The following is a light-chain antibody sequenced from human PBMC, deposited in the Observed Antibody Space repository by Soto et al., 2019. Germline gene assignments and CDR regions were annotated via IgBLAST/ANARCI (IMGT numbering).Light chain of an antibody. J-gene: IGKJ1*01. CDR2: GAS. CDR3: QVYGSSSKT. Sequence: EIVLTQSPATLSLSPGERATLSCRASQNVDSNSLAWYQQKPGQAPRIIIFGASGRATGIPDRFSGSGSGTDFTLTISRLEPEDFAVYFCQVYGSSSKTFGQGTKVDIK. V-gene: IGKV3-20*01. CDR1: QNVDSNS.